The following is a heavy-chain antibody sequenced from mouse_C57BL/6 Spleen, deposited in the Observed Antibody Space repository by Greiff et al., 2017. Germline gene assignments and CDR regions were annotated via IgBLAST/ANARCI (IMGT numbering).Heavy chain of an antibody. V-gene: IGHV1-76*01. Sequence: QVHVKQSGAELVRPGASVKLSCKASGYTFTDYYINWVKQRPGQGLEWIARIYPGSGNTYYNEKFKGKATLTAEKSSSTAYMQLSSLTSEDSAVYFCARDYYGSSYDYWGQGTTRTVSS. CDR3: ARDYYGSSYDY. CDR1: GYTFTDYY. D-gene: IGHD1-1*01. CDR2: IYPGSGNT. J-gene: IGHJ2*01.